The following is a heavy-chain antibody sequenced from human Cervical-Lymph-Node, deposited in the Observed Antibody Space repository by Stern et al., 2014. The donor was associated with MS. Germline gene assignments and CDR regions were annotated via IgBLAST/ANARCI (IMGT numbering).Heavy chain of an antibody. J-gene: IGHJ4*02. CDR2: INPSAGNT. V-gene: IGHV1-46*01. CDR3: ARDEGADY. Sequence: VQLVQSGAEVKKPGASVKVSCMASGYSFTSYFINWVRQAPGQGLEWMGIINPSAGNTHYAQKFQGRVVMTSDTSTGTVYMELSSLRSEDTAVYYCARDEGADYWGQGTLVTVSS. CDR1: GYSFTSYF.